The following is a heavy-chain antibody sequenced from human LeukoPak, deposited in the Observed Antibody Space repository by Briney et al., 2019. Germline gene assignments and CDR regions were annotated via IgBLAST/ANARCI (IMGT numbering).Heavy chain of an antibody. D-gene: IGHD2-2*01. V-gene: IGHV4-34*01. CDR3: ARAAFHCSSTSCYGTYWYFDL. J-gene: IGHJ2*01. CDR1: GGSFSGYY. CDR2: INHSGST. Sequence: SETLSLXCAVYGGSFSGYYWSWIRQPPGKGLEWIGEINHSGSTNYNPSLKSRVTISVDTSKNQFSLKLSSVTAADTAVYYCARAAFHCSSTSCYGTYWYFDLWGRGTLVTVSS.